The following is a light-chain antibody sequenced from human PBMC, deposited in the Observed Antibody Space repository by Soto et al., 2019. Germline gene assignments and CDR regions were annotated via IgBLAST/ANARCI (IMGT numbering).Light chain of an antibody. CDR3: CSYTRTSNHYF. V-gene: IGLV2-14*01. Sequence: QSVLTQPASVSGSPGQSITISCTGTSSDIGGYDYVSWYQQRPGKAPKLMIYEARYRPSGVSNRFSGSKSGNTASLTISGLQAEDEAVYYCCSYTRTSNHYFFGSGTKVTV. CDR1: SSDIGGYDY. CDR2: EAR. J-gene: IGLJ1*01.